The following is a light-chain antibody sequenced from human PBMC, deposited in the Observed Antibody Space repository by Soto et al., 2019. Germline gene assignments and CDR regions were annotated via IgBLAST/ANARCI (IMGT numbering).Light chain of an antibody. CDR1: QNINRW. J-gene: IGKJ1*01. Sequence: DIHMTQSHFTLSASVGDRVTITCRASQNINRWLDRYQQKPGKAPKLLIYEASWLEKGVPARFGSSGSETEFTLTIGSLQPEDFATYYCQQHHALWTFGQGTKVDI. CDR2: EAS. V-gene: IGKV1-5*03. CDR3: QQHHALWT.